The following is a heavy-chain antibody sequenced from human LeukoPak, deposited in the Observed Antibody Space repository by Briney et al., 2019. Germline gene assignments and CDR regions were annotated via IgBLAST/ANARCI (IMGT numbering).Heavy chain of an antibody. CDR2: IRYDETLQ. J-gene: IGHJ4*02. Sequence: PGGSLRLSCAASGFTFSNYGMHWVRQAPGRGLEWVAFIRYDETLQNYADSVRGRFTISRDNSKNALFLQMGSLRAEDTALYYCARGLIYFEVWGQGTLVSVSS. D-gene: IGHD3-9*01. V-gene: IGHV3-30*02. CDR3: ARGLIYFEV. CDR1: GFTFSNYG.